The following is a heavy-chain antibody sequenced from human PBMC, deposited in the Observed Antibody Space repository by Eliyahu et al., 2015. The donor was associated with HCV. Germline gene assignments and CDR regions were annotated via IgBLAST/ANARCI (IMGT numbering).Heavy chain of an antibody. CDR1: GASMNNYY. V-gene: IGHV4-59*12. J-gene: IGHJ3*02. CDR2: IFFTGST. D-gene: IGHD6-13*01. Sequence: QVQLQESGPGLVQPSETLSLTCTVSGASMNNYYWTWIRQPPGKGLEWIGYIFFTGSTNYNPSLQSRVAIFIDTSTNQFSLRLHSVTAADTATYYCARVMFRSSWYDAFDIWGQGTVVTVSA. CDR3: ARVMFRSSWYDAFDI.